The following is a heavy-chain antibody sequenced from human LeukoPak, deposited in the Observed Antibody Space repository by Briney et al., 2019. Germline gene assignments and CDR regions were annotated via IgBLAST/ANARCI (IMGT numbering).Heavy chain of an antibody. CDR1: GFTFSSYS. V-gene: IGHV3-48*04. J-gene: IGHJ4*02. CDR2: ISSSSSTI. Sequence: QAGGSLRLSCAASGFTFSSYSMNWVRQAPGKGLEWVSYISSSSSTIYYADSVKGRFTISRDNAKNSLYLQMNSLRAEDTAVYYCARDSYGYSYGHTDYWGQGTLVTVSS. D-gene: IGHD5-18*01. CDR3: ARDSYGYSYGHTDY.